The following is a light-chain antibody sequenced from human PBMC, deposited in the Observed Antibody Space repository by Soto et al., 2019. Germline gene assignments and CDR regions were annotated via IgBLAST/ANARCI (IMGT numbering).Light chain of an antibody. CDR3: SSYTSSTTVV. Sequence: QSALTQPASVSGSPGQSITISCTGTSSDVGGYNYVSWYQQLPGKAPKLMIYDVSNRPSGVSNRFSGSQSDNTASLTISGLQAEDEADYYCSSYTSSTTVVFGGGTKVTVL. J-gene: IGLJ2*01. V-gene: IGLV2-14*01. CDR1: SSDVGGYNY. CDR2: DVS.